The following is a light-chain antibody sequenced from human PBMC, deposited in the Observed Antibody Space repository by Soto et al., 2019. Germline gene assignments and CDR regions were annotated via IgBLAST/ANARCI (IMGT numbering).Light chain of an antibody. CDR2: GAS. Sequence: EIELTQSPATLSVSAGGTVTLSCRASQSIRTNVAWYQQMPGQAPRLLVYGASTRATGVPARFSGSGSGIEFTLTISSLQSEDSAFYYCQQYFNWPLTWTFGPGTKVQIK. V-gene: IGKV3-15*01. J-gene: IGKJ1*01. CDR1: QSIRTN. CDR3: QQYFNWPLTWT.